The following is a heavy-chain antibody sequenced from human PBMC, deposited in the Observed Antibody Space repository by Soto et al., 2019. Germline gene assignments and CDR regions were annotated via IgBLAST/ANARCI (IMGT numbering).Heavy chain of an antibody. CDR3: AREGPAPYYYYGMDV. CDR2: ISGYNSNT. J-gene: IGHJ6*02. Sequence: EASVKVSCKTSGYSFTTYGISWVRQAPGQGLEWMGWISGYNSNTHYAQKFQGRVSMTTDTSTSTAYMELRSLRSDDTAVYYCAREGPAPYYYYGMDVWGQGTTVTVSS. V-gene: IGHV1-18*01. CDR1: GYSFTTYG.